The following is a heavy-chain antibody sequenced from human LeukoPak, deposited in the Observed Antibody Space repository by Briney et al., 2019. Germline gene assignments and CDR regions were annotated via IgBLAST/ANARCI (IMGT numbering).Heavy chain of an antibody. Sequence: ASVKVSCKASGYTFTSYGISWVRQAPGQGLEWMGWISAYNGNTNYAQKLQGGVTMTTDTSTSTAYMELRSLRSDDTAVYYCAGTDASYGSGAAYYYYGMDVWGQGTTVTVSS. J-gene: IGHJ6*02. V-gene: IGHV1-18*01. CDR3: AGTDASYGSGAAYYYYGMDV. CDR1: GYTFTSYG. CDR2: ISAYNGNT. D-gene: IGHD3-10*01.